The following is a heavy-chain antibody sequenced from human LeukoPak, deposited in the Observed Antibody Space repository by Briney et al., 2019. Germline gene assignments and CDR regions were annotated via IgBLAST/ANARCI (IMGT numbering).Heavy chain of an antibody. CDR3: ARGWGSGYGY. V-gene: IGHV4-34*01. D-gene: IGHD7-27*01. J-gene: IGHJ4*02. CDR1: GGSFSGYY. CDR2: INHSGST. Sequence: PSETLSLTCAVYGGSFSGYYWSWIRQPPGKGLEWIGEINHSGSTNYNPSLKSRVTISVDTSKNQFSLKLSSVTAADTAVYYCARGWGSGYGYWGQGTLDTVSS.